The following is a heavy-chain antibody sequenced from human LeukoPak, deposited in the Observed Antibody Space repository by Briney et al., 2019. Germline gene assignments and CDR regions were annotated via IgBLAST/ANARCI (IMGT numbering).Heavy chain of an antibody. CDR1: GFTFSSYA. V-gene: IGHV3-30-3*01. D-gene: IGHD3-3*01. CDR2: ISYDGSNK. Sequence: GGSLRLSCAASGFTFSSYAMHWVRQAPGKGLEWVAVISYDGSNKYYADSVKGRFTISRDNSKNTLYLQMNSLRAEDTAVYYCARDHYDFWSGHLGTFDYWGQGTLVTVSS. CDR3: ARDHYDFWSGHLGTFDY. J-gene: IGHJ4*02.